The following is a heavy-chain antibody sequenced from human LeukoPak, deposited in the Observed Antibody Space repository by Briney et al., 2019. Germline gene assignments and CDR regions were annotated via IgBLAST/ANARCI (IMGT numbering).Heavy chain of an antibody. V-gene: IGHV3-15*01. D-gene: IGHD3-10*01. J-gene: IGHJ4*02. Sequence: GGSLRLSCEVSGFTLNKAWMTWVRQAPGKGLEWGGRIKRKSDGGTTDYAVPVKGRFTISRDDSKNTLYLQMNSLKNEDTAVYFCSKIGTGFDDWGQGTLVTVSS. CDR3: SKIGTGFDD. CDR2: IKRKSDGGTT. CDR1: GFTLNKAW.